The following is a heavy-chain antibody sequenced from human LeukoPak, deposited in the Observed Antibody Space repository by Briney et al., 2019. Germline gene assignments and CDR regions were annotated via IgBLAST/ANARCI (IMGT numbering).Heavy chain of an antibody. J-gene: IGHJ3*02. V-gene: IGHV4-34*01. CDR2: IYHSGST. Sequence: SETLSLTCAVYGGSFSGYYWSWIRQPPGKGLEWIGSIYHSGSTYYNPSLKSRVTISVDTSKNQFSLKLSSVTAADTAVYYCARGLMDYDILTGYYTVAAFDIWGQGTMVTVSS. CDR1: GGSFSGYY. D-gene: IGHD3-9*01. CDR3: ARGLMDYDILTGYYTVAAFDI.